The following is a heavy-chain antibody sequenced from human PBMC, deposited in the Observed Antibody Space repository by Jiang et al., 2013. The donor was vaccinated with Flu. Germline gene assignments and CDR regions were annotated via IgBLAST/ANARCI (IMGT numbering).Heavy chain of an antibody. CDR2: IYHSGST. D-gene: IGHD2-15*01. Sequence: LLKPSETLSLTCAVSGYSISSGFYWGWIRQPPGKGLEWIGSIYHSGSTYYNPSLKSRVTISVDTSKNQFSLKLSSVTAADTAVYYCAREGEGYCSGGSCSPTFDPWGQGTLVTVSS. V-gene: IGHV4-38-2*02. J-gene: IGHJ5*02. CDR3: AREGEGYCSGGSCSPTFDP. CDR1: GYSISSGFY.